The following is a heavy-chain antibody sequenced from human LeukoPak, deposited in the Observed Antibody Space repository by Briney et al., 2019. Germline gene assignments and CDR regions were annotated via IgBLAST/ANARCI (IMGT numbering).Heavy chain of an antibody. CDR1: GGSMRGFY. CDR2: FYYGRDT. D-gene: IGHD3-9*01. J-gene: IGHJ4*02. V-gene: IGHV4-59*01. CDR3: ARWNYDILTGYRYFDY. Sequence: SETLSLTCTVSGGSMRGFYWSWIRQPPGKGLEWIGYFYYGRDTNYNPALKSRVTISVDTSKNQFSLEVNSLTAADTAVYYCARWNYDILTGYRYFDYWGQGTLVTVSS.